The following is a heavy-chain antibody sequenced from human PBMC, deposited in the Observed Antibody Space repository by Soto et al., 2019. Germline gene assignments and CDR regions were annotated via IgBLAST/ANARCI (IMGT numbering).Heavy chain of an antibody. CDR1: GFSFSSYA. J-gene: IGHJ6*02. CDR2: ISGSGGST. V-gene: IGHV3-23*01. D-gene: IGHD3-16*01. CDR3: AKTNWEIVKGEYYYGMDV. Sequence: GGSLRLSCAASGFSFSSYAMSWVRQAPEKGLEWVSAISGSGGSTYYADSVTGRFTISRDNSKNTLYLQMNSLRAEDTAVYYYAKTNWEIVKGEYYYGMDVCGHGTAVTVSS.